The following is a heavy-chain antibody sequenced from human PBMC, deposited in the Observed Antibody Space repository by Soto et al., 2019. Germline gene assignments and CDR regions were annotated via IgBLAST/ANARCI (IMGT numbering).Heavy chain of an antibody. CDR1: GGSISSSSYY. D-gene: IGHD3-3*01. V-gene: IGHV4-39*01. CDR2: IYYSGST. CDR3: ASTHSNYDFWSAPLGWFDP. Sequence: SETLSLTCTVPGGSISSSSYYWGWIRQPPGKGLEWIGSIYYSGSTYYNPSLKSRVTISVDTSKNQFSPKLSSVTAADTAVYYCASTHSNYDFWSAPLGWFDPWGQGTLVTVSS. J-gene: IGHJ5*02.